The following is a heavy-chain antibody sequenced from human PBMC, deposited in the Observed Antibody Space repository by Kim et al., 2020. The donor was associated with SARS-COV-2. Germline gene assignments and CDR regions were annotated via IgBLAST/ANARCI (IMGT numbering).Heavy chain of an antibody. J-gene: IGHJ6*02. Sequence: SETLSLTCTVSGGSISSSSYYWGWIRQPPGKGLEWFGSIYYSGSTYYNPSLKSRVTISVDTSKNQFSLKLSSVTAAGTAVYYCARQRYSYGMDVSGQGTTVSVAS. V-gene: IGHV4-39*01. CDR3: ARQRYSYGMDV. CDR2: IYYSGST. CDR1: GGSISSSSYY.